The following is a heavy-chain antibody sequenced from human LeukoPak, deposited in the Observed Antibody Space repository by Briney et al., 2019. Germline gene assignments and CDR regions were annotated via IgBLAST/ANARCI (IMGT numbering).Heavy chain of an antibody. V-gene: IGHV3-48*01. J-gene: IGHJ4*02. CDR2: IIRSSSTI. CDR1: GFTFSNYS. Sequence: PGGSLRLSCAASGFTFSNYSMNWVRQAPGKGLEWVSYIIRSSSTIYYADSVKGRFTISRDNAKNSLYLQMNSLRAEDTAVYYCARGYTVLNLDYWGQGTLVTVSS. D-gene: IGHD4-17*01. CDR3: ARGYTVLNLDY.